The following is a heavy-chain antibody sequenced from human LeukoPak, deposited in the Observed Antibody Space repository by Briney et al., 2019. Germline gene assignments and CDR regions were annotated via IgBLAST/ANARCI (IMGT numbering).Heavy chain of an antibody. V-gene: IGHV4-31*03. D-gene: IGHD6-19*01. CDR2: IYYSGNT. J-gene: IGHJ4*02. Sequence: SETLSLTCTVSGGSISSGGYYWSWIRQHPGKGLEWIGHIYYSGNTYYNPSLKSRVIMSVDTSKNQFSLKLSSVTAADTAVYYCARAKQWLGNDYWGQGTLVTVSS. CDR1: GGSISSGGYY. CDR3: ARAKQWLGNDY.